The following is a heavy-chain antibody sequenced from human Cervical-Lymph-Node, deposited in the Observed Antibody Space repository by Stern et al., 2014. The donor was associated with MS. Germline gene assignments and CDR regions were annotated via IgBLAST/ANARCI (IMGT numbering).Heavy chain of an antibody. D-gene: IGHD6-19*01. CDR3: ARDRDSSGWALGSY. V-gene: IGHV3-30*09. CDR2: VVVNGGKR. J-gene: IGHJ4*02. Sequence: QVQLVESGGGVVQPGTSVRLSCAASGFTFSDYDIHWVRQAPGQGLEWVGGVVVNGGKRYYEDCVQSRVAISRDNSKIAVYRQRNSLRSDDSGVCYGARDRDSSGWALGSYWGQGTLVTVSS. CDR1: GFTFSDYD.